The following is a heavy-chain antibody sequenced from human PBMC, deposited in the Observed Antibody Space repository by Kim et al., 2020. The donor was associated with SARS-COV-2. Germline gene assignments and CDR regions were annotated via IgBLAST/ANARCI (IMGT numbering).Heavy chain of an antibody. CDR2: INHSGST. J-gene: IGHJ6*02. Sequence: SETLSLTCAVYGGSFSGYYWCWIRQPPGKGLEWIGEINHSGSTNYNPSLKSRVTISVDTSKNQFSLKLSSVTAADTAVYYCASGRIWYYYGMDVWGQGTTVTVSS. CDR1: GGSFSGYY. V-gene: IGHV4-34*01. D-gene: IGHD2-15*01. CDR3: ASGRIWYYYGMDV.